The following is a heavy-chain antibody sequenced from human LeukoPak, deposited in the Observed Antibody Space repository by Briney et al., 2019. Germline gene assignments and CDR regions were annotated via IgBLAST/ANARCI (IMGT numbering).Heavy chain of an antibody. CDR1: GGTLSNYA. Sequence: SLKISSKASGGTLSNYAIIWVRQAPGQDLEWMGRIIPVLGVTIYEQKFQGRLTFTADKFTGSAYMDLSGLRSEDTAVYYCARLIGHDSGDFWGQGTLVTVSA. D-gene: IGHD3-22*01. CDR3: ARLIGHDSGDF. V-gene: IGHV1-69*04. J-gene: IGHJ4*02. CDR2: IIPVLGVT.